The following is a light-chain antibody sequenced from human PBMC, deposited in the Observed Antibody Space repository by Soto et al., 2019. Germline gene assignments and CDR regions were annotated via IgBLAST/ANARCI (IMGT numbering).Light chain of an antibody. CDR2: AAS. V-gene: IGKV3-15*01. CDR1: QSVSSN. J-gene: IGKJ1*01. Sequence: IAMTQSPATLSVSPVERATLSCRASQSVSSNLAWYQQKPGQAPRVLIYAASTRATGIPDRFSGSGSGTEFTLTISSLKSEDFAVYYCQQYNNWHTWTFGQGTKVDIK. CDR3: QQYNNWHTWT.